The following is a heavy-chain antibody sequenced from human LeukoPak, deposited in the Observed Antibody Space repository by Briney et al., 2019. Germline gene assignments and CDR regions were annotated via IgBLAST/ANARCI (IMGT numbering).Heavy chain of an antibody. D-gene: IGHD3-3*01. CDR3: ARSRVITIFGVVATIDY. CDR2: ISAYNGNT. J-gene: IGHJ4*02. CDR1: GYTFTSYG. Sequence: ASVKVSCKASGYTFTSYGISWVRQAPGQGLEWMGWISAYNGNTNYAQKLQGRVTMTTDTSTSTAYMELRSLRSDDTAVYYCARSRVITIFGVVATIDYWGQGTLVTVSS. V-gene: IGHV1-18*01.